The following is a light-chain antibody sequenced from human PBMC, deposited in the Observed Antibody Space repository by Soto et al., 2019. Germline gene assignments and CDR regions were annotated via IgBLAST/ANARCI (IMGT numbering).Light chain of an antibody. CDR1: QSVTANY. CDR3: QQYGSSVTWT. J-gene: IGKJ1*01. Sequence: EVVLTQSPGTVSLSPGERATLSCRASQSVTANYLAWYQQTPGQAPRLLIYAACSRATGIPDRFSGSGSGTDFTLSISRLEPEDFAMYYCQQYGSSVTWTFGQGTKVEIK. CDR2: AAC. V-gene: IGKV3-20*01.